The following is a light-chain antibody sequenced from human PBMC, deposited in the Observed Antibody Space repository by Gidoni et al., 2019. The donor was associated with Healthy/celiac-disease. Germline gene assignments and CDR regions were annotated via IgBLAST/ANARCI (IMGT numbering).Light chain of an antibody. V-gene: IGKV1-39*01. CDR2: AAS. CDR3: QQSYSTVT. CDR1: QSISSY. J-gene: IGKJ4*01. Sequence: DIQMTQSPSSLSASVGDRVTITCRASQSISSYLNWYQPKPGKAPKLLIYAASSLQSGVPSRFSGSGSGTDFTLTISSLQPEDFATYYCQQSYSTVTFGGGTKVEIK.